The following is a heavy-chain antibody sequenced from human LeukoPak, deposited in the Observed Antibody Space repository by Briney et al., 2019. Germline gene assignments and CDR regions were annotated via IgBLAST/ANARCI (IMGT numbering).Heavy chain of an antibody. CDR1: GYTFTGYY. J-gene: IGHJ6*04. CDR3: ARLGSTMVRGVITPIGYYYYGMDV. Sequence: AAVKVSCKASGYTFTGYYMHWVRQAPGQGLEWMGWINPNSGGTNYAQKFQGRVTMTRDTSISTAYMELSRLRSDDTAVYYCARLGSTMVRGVITPIGYYYYGMDVWGKGTTVTVSS. V-gene: IGHV1-2*02. CDR2: INPNSGGT. D-gene: IGHD3-10*01.